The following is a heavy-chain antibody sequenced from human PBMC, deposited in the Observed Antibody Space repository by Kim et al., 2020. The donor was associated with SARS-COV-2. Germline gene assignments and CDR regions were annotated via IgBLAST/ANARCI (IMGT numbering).Heavy chain of an antibody. Sequence: SETLSLTCTVSGGSISNYYWSWIRQPPGKGLEWIGYIYYSGSTNQNPSLKSRVTISVDTSKNQFSLKLSSVTAADTAVYYCARRALGYCSGGSCYSAFDIWGQGTMVTVSS. J-gene: IGHJ3*02. V-gene: IGHV4-59*08. CDR2: IYYSGST. CDR1: GGSISNYY. D-gene: IGHD2-15*01. CDR3: ARRALGYCSGGSCYSAFDI.